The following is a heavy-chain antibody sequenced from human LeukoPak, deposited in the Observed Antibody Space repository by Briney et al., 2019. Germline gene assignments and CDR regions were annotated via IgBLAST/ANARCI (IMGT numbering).Heavy chain of an antibody. Sequence: GASVKVSCKASGYTFTSYYMHWVRQAPGQGLEWMGIINPSGGSTSYAQKFQGRVTTTRDTSTSTVYMELSSLRSEDTAVYYCARRVVVVPAAPTPGDNWFDPWGQGTLVTVSS. CDR3: ARRVVVVPAAPTPGDNWFDP. J-gene: IGHJ5*02. D-gene: IGHD2-2*01. V-gene: IGHV1-46*01. CDR2: INPSGGST. CDR1: GYTFTSYY.